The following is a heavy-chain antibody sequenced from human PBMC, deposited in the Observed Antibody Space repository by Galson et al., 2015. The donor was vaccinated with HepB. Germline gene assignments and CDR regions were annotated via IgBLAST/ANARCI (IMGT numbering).Heavy chain of an antibody. V-gene: IGHV3-23*01. CDR1: GITFTSYA. J-gene: IGHJ6*02. CDR2: ITGSGGST. Sequence: SLRLSCAASGITFTSYAMSWVRQAPGKGLEWVSGITGSGGSTYYADSVEGRFTISRDNSKNTLFLQMNNVRTEDTAVYYCAKRRGRMFQFSNHYSYYAMDVWGQGTTVTVSS. CDR3: AKRRGRMFQFSNHYSYYAMDV. D-gene: IGHD3-10*02.